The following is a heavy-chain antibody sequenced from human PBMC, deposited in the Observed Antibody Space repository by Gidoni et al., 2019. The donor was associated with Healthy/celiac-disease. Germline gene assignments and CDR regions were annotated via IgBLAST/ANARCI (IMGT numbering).Heavy chain of an antibody. D-gene: IGHD3-10*01. J-gene: IGHJ3*02. Sequence: QVQLQESGPGLVKPSQTLSLTCTVPGGSISSGSYYWSWIRQPAGKGLEWIGRIYTSGSTNYNPSLKSRVTISVDTSKNQFSLKLSAVTAADTAVYYCARGVGWWFGELPAFDIWGQGTMVTVSS. CDR2: IYTSGST. CDR1: GGSISSGSYY. V-gene: IGHV4-61*02. CDR3: ARGVGWWFGELPAFDI.